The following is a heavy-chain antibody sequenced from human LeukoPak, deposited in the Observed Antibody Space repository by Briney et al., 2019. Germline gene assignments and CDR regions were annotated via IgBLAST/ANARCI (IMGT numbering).Heavy chain of an antibody. CDR3: ASVRARKSIAARPGSSMGYHMDV. CDR2: INHSGST. CDR1: GGSFSGYY. J-gene: IGHJ6*03. Sequence: SETLSLTCAVYGGSFSGYYWSWIRQPPGKGLEWIGEINHSGSTNYNPSLKSRVTISVDTSKNQFSLKLSSVTAADTAVYYCASVRARKSIAARPGSSMGYHMDVWGKGTTVTVSS. D-gene: IGHD6-6*01. V-gene: IGHV4-34*01.